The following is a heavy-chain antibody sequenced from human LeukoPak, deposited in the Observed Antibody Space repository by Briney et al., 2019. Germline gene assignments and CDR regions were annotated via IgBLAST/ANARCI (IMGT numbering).Heavy chain of an antibody. Sequence: SETLSLTCTVSSGSISTSNYYWGWVRQPPGKALEWIGNIFYSGSTYYSPSLKSRATISLDTSRNQFSLKLNSVTAADTAIYYCAKGAGGFSYYNWFDPWGQGTLVTVSS. J-gene: IGHJ5*02. D-gene: IGHD5-18*01. CDR1: SGSISTSNYY. CDR2: IFYSGST. CDR3: AKGAGGFSYYNWFDP. V-gene: IGHV4-39*07.